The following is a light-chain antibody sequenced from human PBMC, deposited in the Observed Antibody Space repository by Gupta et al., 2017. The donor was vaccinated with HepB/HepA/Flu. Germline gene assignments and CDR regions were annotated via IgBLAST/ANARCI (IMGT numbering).Light chain of an antibody. J-gene: IGLJ3*02. Sequence: SYELTQPPSVSVSPGQTAKITCSGDTLPKQYAYWYQQKPGQAPVVIIYKDTEGPSGIPERFSGSSSGTTVTLTISGVQAEDEGAYHCQSADSSGTWVFGGGTKLTVL. CDR2: KDT. V-gene: IGLV3-25*03. CDR1: TLPKQY. CDR3: QSADSSGTWV.